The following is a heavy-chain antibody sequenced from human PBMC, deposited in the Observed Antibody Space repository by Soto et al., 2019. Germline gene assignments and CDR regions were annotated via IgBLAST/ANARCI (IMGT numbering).Heavy chain of an antibody. J-gene: IGHJ4*02. V-gene: IGHV4-30-2*01. CDR1: GGSIISGGYS. CDR2: IYHSGNT. Sequence: SEPLSLTCAVSGGSIISGGYSWSWIRQPPGKGLEWIGYIYHSGNTYYNPSLKSRVIISVDRSKNQFSLKLSSLTAADTAVYYCASRKSSPYFDYWGQGTLVPVSS. D-gene: IGHD3-10*01. CDR3: ASRKSSPYFDY.